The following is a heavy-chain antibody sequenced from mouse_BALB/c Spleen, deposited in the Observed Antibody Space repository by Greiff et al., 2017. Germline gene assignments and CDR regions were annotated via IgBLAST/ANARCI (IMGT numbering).Heavy chain of an antibody. D-gene: IGHD2-4*01. J-gene: IGHJ3*01. CDR3: ARPTMITAWFAY. CDR2: ISSGSSTI. Sequence: EVQVVESGGGLVQPGGSRKLSCAASGFTFSSFGMHWVRQAPEKGLEWVAYISSGSSTIYYADTVKGRFTISRDNPKNTLFLQMTSLRSEDTAMYYCARPTMITAWFAYWGQGTLVTVSA. V-gene: IGHV5-17*02. CDR1: GFTFSSFG.